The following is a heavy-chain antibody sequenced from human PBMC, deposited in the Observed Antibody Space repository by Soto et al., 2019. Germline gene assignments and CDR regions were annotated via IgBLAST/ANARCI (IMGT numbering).Heavy chain of an antibody. D-gene: IGHD2-2*01. CDR2: INYSGTT. CDR1: GGSLSTYY. Sequence: QVQLQESGPGLVMPSETLSLTCSVSGGSLSTYYWHWVRQSPGKGLEWIGYINYSGTTNCNPSLKSRVTMSVDTSKNQFSLKLSSVTAADTAVYYCARAAPYYCSSPSCYAAWFDPWGQGTLVTVSS. CDR3: ARAAPYYCSSPSCYAAWFDP. J-gene: IGHJ5*02. V-gene: IGHV4-59*01.